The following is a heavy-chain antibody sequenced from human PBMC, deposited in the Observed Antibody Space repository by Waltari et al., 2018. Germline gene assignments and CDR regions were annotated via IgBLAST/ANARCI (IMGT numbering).Heavy chain of an antibody. V-gene: IGHV2-5*01. CDR3: ARWLRKIGPSFYGMDV. D-gene: IGHD5-12*01. CDR2: IYWNDDK. Sequence: QITLKESGPTLVKPTQTLTLTCTFSGFSLSTSGVGVGWIRQPPGKALEWLALIYWNDDKRYSPSLKSRLTITKDISKNQVVLTMTNMDPVDTATYYCARWLRKIGPSFYGMDVWGQGTTVTVSS. J-gene: IGHJ6*02. CDR1: GFSLSTSGVG.